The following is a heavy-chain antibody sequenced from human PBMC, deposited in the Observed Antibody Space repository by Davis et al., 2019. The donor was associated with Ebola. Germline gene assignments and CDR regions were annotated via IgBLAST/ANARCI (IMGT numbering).Heavy chain of an antibody. D-gene: IGHD3-16*01. CDR1: GFTFSSYA. CDR2: ISYDGSNK. V-gene: IGHV3-30*03. CDR3: VGRTEGDY. Sequence: GGSLRLSCAASGFTFSSYAMSWVRQAPGKGLEWVAVISYDGSNKYYADSVKGRFTISRDNSKNTLYLQMNSLRAEDTAVYYCVGRTEGDYWGQGTLVTVSS. J-gene: IGHJ4*02.